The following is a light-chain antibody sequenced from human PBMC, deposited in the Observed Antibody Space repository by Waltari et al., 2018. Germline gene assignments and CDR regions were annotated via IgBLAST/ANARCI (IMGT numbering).Light chain of an antibody. V-gene: IGKV1-5*03. CDR3: QQYTGYPIT. CDR2: KVS. CDR1: QSTNSR. Sequence: DIQMTQSPSTLSASVGDRVSITCRASQSTNSRLVWYQQKPGKVPRLLIYKVSNLEREVPSRFSGSGSGTEFTLTISSLQPDDLATYYCQQYTGYPITFGGGTKVEIK. J-gene: IGKJ4*01.